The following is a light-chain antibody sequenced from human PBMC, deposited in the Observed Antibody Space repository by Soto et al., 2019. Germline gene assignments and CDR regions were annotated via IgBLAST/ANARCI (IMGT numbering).Light chain of an antibody. CDR1: QSVSSS. J-gene: IGKJ2*01. V-gene: IGKV3-15*01. CDR2: GAS. Sequence: EIVMTQSPATLSVSPGERVTLSCRAGQSVSSSLAWHQQKPGQAPRLLIYGASTRATGIPARFSGSGSGTEITLTISSLQSEEFAVYYCQQYNNWPLTCGQGTKFEIK. CDR3: QQYNNWPLT.